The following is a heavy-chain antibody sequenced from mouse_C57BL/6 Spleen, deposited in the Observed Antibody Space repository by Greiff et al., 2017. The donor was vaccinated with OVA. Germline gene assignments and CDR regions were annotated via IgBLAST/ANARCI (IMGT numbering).Heavy chain of an antibody. D-gene: IGHD2-4*01. CDR2: INPNNGGT. Sequence: VQLKESGPELVKPGASVKIPCKASGYTFTDYNMDWVKQSHGKSLEWIGDINPNNGGTIYNQKFKGKATLTVDKSSSTAYMELRSLTSEDTAVYYCARLGYDYGGDYFDYWGQGTTLTVSS. J-gene: IGHJ2*01. CDR3: ARLGYDYGGDYFDY. CDR1: GYTFTDYN. V-gene: IGHV1-18*01.